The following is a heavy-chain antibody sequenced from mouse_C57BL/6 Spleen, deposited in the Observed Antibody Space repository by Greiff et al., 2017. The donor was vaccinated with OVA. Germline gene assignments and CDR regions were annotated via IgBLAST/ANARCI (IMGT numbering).Heavy chain of an antibody. D-gene: IGHD1-1*01. CDR2: IDTSDSET. Sequence: QVQLQQPGAELVRPGSSVKLSCKASGYTFTSYWMHWVKQRPIQVLEWIGNIDTSDSETHYNQKFKDKATLTVDKSSSTAYMQLSSLTSEDSAVYYCARSENYGSSYDDWGQGTTLTVSS. CDR1: GYTFTSYW. CDR3: ARSENYGSSYDD. V-gene: IGHV1-52*01. J-gene: IGHJ2*01.